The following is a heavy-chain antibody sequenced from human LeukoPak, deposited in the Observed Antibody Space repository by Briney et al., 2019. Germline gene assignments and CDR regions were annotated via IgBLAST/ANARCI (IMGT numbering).Heavy chain of an antibody. CDR3: ARALYYYDSSGHPMGNYYMDV. V-gene: IGHV1-69*13. CDR2: IIPIFGTA. D-gene: IGHD3-22*01. CDR1: GGTFSSYA. Sequence: ASVKVSCKASGGTFSSYAISWVRQAPGQGLEWMGGIIPIFGTANYAQKFQGRVTITADESTSTAYMELSSLRSEDTAVYYCARALYYYDSSGHPMGNYYMDVWGKGTTVTISS. J-gene: IGHJ6*03.